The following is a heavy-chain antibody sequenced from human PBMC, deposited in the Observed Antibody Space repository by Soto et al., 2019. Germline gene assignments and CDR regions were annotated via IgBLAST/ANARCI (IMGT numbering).Heavy chain of an antibody. CDR2: ISYSGTT. Sequence: QLQLQESGPGLVKPSETLSLTCTVSGGSISTSSYYWGWIRQPPGKGLEWIGTISYSGTTYYNPSLKSRVTISVDTYKNQFSLKLSSVNAADTAVYYCARRAPYGSGSYFDYWGQGPLVTVSS. CDR1: GGSISTSSYY. CDR3: ARRAPYGSGSYFDY. D-gene: IGHD3-10*01. J-gene: IGHJ4*02. V-gene: IGHV4-39*01.